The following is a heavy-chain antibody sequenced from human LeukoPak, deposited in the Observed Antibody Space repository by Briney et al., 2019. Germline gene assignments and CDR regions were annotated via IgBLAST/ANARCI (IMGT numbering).Heavy chain of an antibody. Sequence: GGSLRLSCAASGFTFSGSAMHWVRQASGKGLEWVGRIRSKANSYATAYAASVKGRFTISRDDSKNTAYLQMNSLKTEDTAVYYCTSLTIAAAGTLGYWGQGTLVTVSS. CDR1: GFTFSGSA. J-gene: IGHJ4*02. CDR2: IRSKANSYAT. D-gene: IGHD6-13*01. V-gene: IGHV3-73*01. CDR3: TSLTIAAAGTLGY.